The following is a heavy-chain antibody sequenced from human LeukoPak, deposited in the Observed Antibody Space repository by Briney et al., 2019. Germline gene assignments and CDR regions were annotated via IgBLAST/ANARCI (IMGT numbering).Heavy chain of an antibody. V-gene: IGHV4-59*01. CDR2: IYHSGSV. CDR3: ARGGGFGSPPAY. J-gene: IGHJ4*02. Sequence: SETLSLTCTVSGGSISNYYWSWIRQPPGKGLEWIGYIYHSGSVNYIPSLKSRVTISVDTTNNQFSLKLNSVTAADTAVYYCARGGGFGSPPAYWGQGTLVTVSS. CDR1: GGSISNYY. D-gene: IGHD3-10*01.